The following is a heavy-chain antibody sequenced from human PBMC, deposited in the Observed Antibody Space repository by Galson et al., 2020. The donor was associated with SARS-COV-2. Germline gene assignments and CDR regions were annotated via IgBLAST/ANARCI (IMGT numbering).Heavy chain of an antibody. J-gene: IGHJ3*02. V-gene: IGHV1-24*01. Sequence: ASVKVSCNLSGHTLTELSMHWVRQAPGKGLEWLGSFDPQDGETIYAQKFQGRVTMTEDTSTETAYLELSSLRSDDTAVYYCATWGVVVITYAFDIWGQGTMVTVSS. D-gene: IGHD3-22*01. CDR3: ATWGVVVITYAFDI. CDR1: GHTLTELS. CDR2: FDPQDGET.